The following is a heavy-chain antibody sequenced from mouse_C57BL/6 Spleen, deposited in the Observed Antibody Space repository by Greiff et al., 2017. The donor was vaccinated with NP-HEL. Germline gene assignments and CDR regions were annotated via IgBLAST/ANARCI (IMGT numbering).Heavy chain of an antibody. CDR1: GYTFTDYY. CDR2: IYPGSGNT. Sequence: VQLQQSGAELVRPGASVKLSCKASGYTFTDYYINWVKQRPGQGLEWIARIYPGSGNTYYNEKFKGKATLTAEKSSSTAYMQLSSLTSEDSAVYFCASQLGRYAMDYWGQGTSVTVSS. CDR3: ASQLGRYAMDY. J-gene: IGHJ4*01. D-gene: IGHD4-1*02. V-gene: IGHV1-76*01.